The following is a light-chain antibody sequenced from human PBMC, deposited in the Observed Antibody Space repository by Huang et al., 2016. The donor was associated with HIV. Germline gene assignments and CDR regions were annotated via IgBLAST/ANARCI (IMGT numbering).Light chain of an antibody. Sequence: DIHMTQSPSSLSASVGDRVTITCRASQKINNYLNWYQQKPGKVPKLLIYGASTLQSGVPSRCSGSGSGTDFTLTISSLQSEDLATYYCQQTHSTPPYTFGQGTKVEI. J-gene: IGKJ2*01. V-gene: IGKV1-39*01. CDR2: GAS. CDR3: QQTHSTPPYT. CDR1: QKINNY.